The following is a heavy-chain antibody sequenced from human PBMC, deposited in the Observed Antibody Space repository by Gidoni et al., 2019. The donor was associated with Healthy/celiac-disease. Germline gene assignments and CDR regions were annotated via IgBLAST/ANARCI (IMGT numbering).Heavy chain of an antibody. CDR2: ISGSGGST. D-gene: IGHD6-13*01. CDR1: GFTFSSYA. J-gene: IGHJ6*03. CDR3: AKDPDRRGYRNYYYYYHMDV. V-gene: IGHV3-23*01. Sequence: EVQLLESVGGLVQPGGSLRLSCAASGFTFSSYAMSWVRQAPGKGLEWFSAISGSGGSTYYADSVKGRFTISRDNSKNTRYLQMNSLRAEDTAVYYWAKDPDRRGYRNYYYYYHMDVWGKGTTVTVSS.